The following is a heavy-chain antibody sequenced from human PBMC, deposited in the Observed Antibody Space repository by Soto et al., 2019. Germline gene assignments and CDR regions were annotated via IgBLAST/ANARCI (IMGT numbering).Heavy chain of an antibody. D-gene: IGHD6-13*01. Sequence: GASVKVSCKASGYTFISYAMHWVRQAPGQRLEWMGWINAGNGNTKYSQKFQGRVTITRDTSASTAYMELSSLRSEDTAVYYCARGGIAAAGKIQTWFDPWGQGTLVTVSS. CDR1: GYTFISYA. CDR3: ARGGIAAAGKIQTWFDP. J-gene: IGHJ5*02. V-gene: IGHV1-3*01. CDR2: INAGNGNT.